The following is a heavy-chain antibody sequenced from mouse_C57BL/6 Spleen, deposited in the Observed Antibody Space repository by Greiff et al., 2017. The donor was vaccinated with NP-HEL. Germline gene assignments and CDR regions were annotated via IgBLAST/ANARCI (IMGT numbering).Heavy chain of an antibody. D-gene: IGHD2-4*01. J-gene: IGHJ4*01. Sequence: VQLQQSGPELVKPGASVKISCKASGYSFTDYNMNWVKQSNGKSLEWIGVINPNYGTTSYNQKFKGKATLTVDQSSSTAYMQLNSLTSEDSAVYYCAKWELRRTAYYAMDYWGQGTSVTVSS. CDR2: INPNYGTT. V-gene: IGHV1-39*01. CDR3: AKWELRRTAYYAMDY. CDR1: GYSFTDYN.